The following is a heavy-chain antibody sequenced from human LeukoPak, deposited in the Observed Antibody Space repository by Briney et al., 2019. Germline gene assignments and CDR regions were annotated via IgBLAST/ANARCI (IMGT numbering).Heavy chain of an antibody. V-gene: IGHV4-61*02. CDR2: LHNSGST. Sequence: PSETLSLTCTVSGESLSSGSSYWTWIRQPAGKGLEWIGRLHNSGSTNYNPSLKSRVTISQDTTNNQFSLKLTSVTAADTAVYYCAREVQELEPPYHYYYYMDVWGKGTTVIISS. CDR3: AREVQELEPPYHYYYYMDV. D-gene: IGHD6-13*01. CDR1: GESLSSGSSY. J-gene: IGHJ6*03.